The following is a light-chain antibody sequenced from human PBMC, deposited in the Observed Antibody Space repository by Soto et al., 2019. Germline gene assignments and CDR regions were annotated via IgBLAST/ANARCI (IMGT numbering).Light chain of an antibody. CDR3: QQRSNWPYT. J-gene: IGKJ2*01. CDR2: DAS. Sequence: EIVLTQSPATLSFSPGERATLSCRASQSVRSYLAWYQQKPGQAPRLLVYDASNRATGIPARFSGSGSGTDFTLTISSLEPEDFAVYYCQQRSNWPYTFGQGTKLEIK. CDR1: QSVRSY. V-gene: IGKV3-11*01.